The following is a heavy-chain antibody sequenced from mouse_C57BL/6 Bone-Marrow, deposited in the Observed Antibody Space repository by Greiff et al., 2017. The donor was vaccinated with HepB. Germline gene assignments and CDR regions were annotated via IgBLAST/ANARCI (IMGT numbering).Heavy chain of an antibody. Sequence: EVQLQESGPGLVKPSQSLSLTCSVPGYSITSGYYWNWIRQFPGNKLEWMGYISYDGSNNYNPSLKNRISITRDTSKNQFFLKLNSVTTEDTATYYCASYGPAWFAYWGQGTLVTVSA. CDR1: GYSITSGYY. V-gene: IGHV3-6*01. D-gene: IGHD1-2*01. J-gene: IGHJ3*01. CDR2: ISYDGSN. CDR3: ASYGPAWFAY.